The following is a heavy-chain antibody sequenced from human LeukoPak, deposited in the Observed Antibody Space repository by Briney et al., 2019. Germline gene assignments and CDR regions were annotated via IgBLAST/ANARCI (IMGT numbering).Heavy chain of an antibody. CDR2: ISGSNSYI. D-gene: IGHD2-15*01. J-gene: IGHJ6*03. CDR1: GFTFSSYS. CDR3: AKEGFYCSGGSCYSFYYYYMDV. Sequence: GGSLRLSCAASGFTFSSYSMNWVRQAPGKGLEWVSSISGSNSYIYYADSVKGRFTISRDNSKNTLYLQMNSLRAEDTAVYYCAKEGFYCSGGSCYSFYYYYMDVWGKGTTVTVSS. V-gene: IGHV3-21*04.